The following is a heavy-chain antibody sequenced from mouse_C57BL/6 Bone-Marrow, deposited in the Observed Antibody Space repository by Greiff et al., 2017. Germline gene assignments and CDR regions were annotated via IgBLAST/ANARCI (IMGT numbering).Heavy chain of an antibody. D-gene: IGHD2-4*01. CDR2: ISDGGSYT. J-gene: IGHJ3*01. CDR1: GFTFSSYA. Sequence: EVQRVESGGGLVKPGGSLKLSCAASGFTFSSYAMSWVRQTPEKSLEWVATISDGGSYTYYPDNVKGRFTLSRDNAKNNLYLQMSHLKSEDTAMYYCARPRDYDVAWFAYWGQGTRVTVSA. V-gene: IGHV5-4*01. CDR3: ARPRDYDVAWFAY.